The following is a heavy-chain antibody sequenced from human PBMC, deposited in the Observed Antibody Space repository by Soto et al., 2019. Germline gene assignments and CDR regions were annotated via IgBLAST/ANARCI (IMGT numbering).Heavy chain of an antibody. J-gene: IGHJ3*02. CDR2: IGSSSSYT. Sequence: QVQLVESGGGLVKPGGSLRLSCAASGFTFSDYYMSWIRQAPGKGLEWVSYIGSSSSYTNYADSVKGRFTISRDSAKNSLYLRVNSLSAEDTAVYYCARDADILTGSDAFDIWGQGTMVTVSS. CDR3: ARDADILTGSDAFDI. CDR1: GFTFSDYY. V-gene: IGHV3-11*05. D-gene: IGHD3-9*01.